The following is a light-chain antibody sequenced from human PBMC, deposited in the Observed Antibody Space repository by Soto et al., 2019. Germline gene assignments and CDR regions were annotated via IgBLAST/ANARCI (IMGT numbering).Light chain of an antibody. V-gene: IGLV1-44*01. CDR3: ATWDDSLTGPV. CDR1: NSNIGSNT. Sequence: QPALTQPPSVSGTPGQRVTISCSGGNSNIGSNTVNWYQQLPGTAPKLLIYGNNHRPSGVPDRFSGSRSGTSASLAISGLQSEDVADYYCATWDDSLTGPVFGGGTKLTVL. J-gene: IGLJ2*01. CDR2: GNN.